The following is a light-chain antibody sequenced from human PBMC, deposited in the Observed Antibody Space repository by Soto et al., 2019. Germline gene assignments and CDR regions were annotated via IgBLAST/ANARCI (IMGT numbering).Light chain of an antibody. CDR2: GSS. V-gene: IGKV1-17*01. J-gene: IGKJ5*01. Sequence: DIQMTQSPSSLSASVGDRVTITCRASQAIRNDLAWYQQKPGRAPKRLIYGSSSLQSGVPSRFSGSGSGTEFTLTISGLLPEDFATYHCQQLNTLPFTFGQGTRLEIK. CDR1: QAIRND. CDR3: QQLNTLPFT.